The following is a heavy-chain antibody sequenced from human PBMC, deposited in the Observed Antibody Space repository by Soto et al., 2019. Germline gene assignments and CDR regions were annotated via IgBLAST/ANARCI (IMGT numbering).Heavy chain of an antibody. Sequence: EASLKNSCRDSGYTFTSEDLNWVRHAKGQGFEYLGWMNPNSGNTGYVKKFQGRVTMTRDTSMSTAYMELSSLRAEDTAVYFCASGHDNRVVNFDYWGQGTLVTVSS. CDR1: GYTFTSED. J-gene: IGHJ4*02. D-gene: IGHD2-2*01. V-gene: IGHV1-8*01. CDR2: MNPNSGNT. CDR3: ASGHDNRVVNFDY.